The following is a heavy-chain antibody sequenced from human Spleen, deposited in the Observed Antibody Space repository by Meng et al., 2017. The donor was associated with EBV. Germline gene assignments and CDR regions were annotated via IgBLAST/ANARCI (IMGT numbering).Heavy chain of an antibody. J-gene: IGHJ4*02. D-gene: IGHD2-21*01. Sequence: QLVESGGGVVQPGGSLRLSCAASGFTFSSYWMHWVRQAPGKGLVWISRINEDGRTTSYADSVKGRFTISRDNTKNTLYLQMNSLRAEDTALYFCSRDLAGAYDDWGQGTLVTVSS. CDR3: SRDLAGAYDD. CDR2: INEDGRTT. CDR1: GFTFSSYW. V-gene: IGHV3-74*01.